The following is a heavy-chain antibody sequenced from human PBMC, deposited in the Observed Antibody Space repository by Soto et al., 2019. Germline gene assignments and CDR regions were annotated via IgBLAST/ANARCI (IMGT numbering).Heavy chain of an antibody. J-gene: IGHJ4*02. D-gene: IGHD6-13*01. CDR2: INHSGST. CDR1: WVLQWLL. CDR3: ARGGKQQLGEPPIFDY. Sequence: PSGDPVPHLRCLWWVLQWLLLELDPPAPRERAEWIGEINHSGSTNYNPSLKSRVTMSVDTSKNQFSLKLSSVTAADTAVYYCARGGKQQLGEPPIFDYWGQGTLVTVSS. V-gene: IGHV4-34*01.